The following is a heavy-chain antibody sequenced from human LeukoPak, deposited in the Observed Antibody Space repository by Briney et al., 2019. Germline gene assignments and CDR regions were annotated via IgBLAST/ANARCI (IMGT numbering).Heavy chain of an antibody. CDR2: ISAYNGNT. Sequence: GASVKVSCKASGYTFTSYGISWVRQAPGQGLEWMGWISAYNGNTNYAQKLQGRVTMTTDTSTSTAYMELRSLRSGDTAVYYCARGIVGATRDYYGMDVWGQGTTVTVSS. CDR1: GYTFTSYG. J-gene: IGHJ6*02. D-gene: IGHD1-26*01. CDR3: ARGIVGATRDYYGMDV. V-gene: IGHV1-18*01.